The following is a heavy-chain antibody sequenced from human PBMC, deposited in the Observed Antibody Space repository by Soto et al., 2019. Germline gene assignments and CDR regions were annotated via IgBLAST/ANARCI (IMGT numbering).Heavy chain of an antibody. J-gene: IGHJ5*02. V-gene: IGHV4-34*08. Sequence: ASETLSLTCAVYGGTFHGYYWSWIRQPPGKGLEWIGEINHSGSANYNPTFKSRVSISVDTSKNQMSLQLTSVSAADTAVYYCAKALQPGYYNWGLFYFGVPGGQGPLVTVSS. CDR3: AKALQPGYYNWGLFYFGVP. D-gene: IGHD3-9*01. CDR1: GGTFHGYY. CDR2: INHSGSA.